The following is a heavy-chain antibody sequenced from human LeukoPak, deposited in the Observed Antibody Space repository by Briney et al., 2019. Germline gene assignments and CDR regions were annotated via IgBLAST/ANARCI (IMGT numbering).Heavy chain of an antibody. CDR2: INHSGST. V-gene: IGHV4-39*07. CDR1: GGSVSSSIYY. J-gene: IGHJ3*02. D-gene: IGHD3-22*01. CDR3: ARVSSSGYYYLNDAFDI. Sequence: SETLSLTCTVSGGSVSSSIYYWSWIRLPPGKGLEWIVEINHSGSTNYNPSLKSRVTTSVDTTKNQFSLKLSSVTAADTAVYYCARVSSSGYYYLNDAFDIWGQGTMVTVSS.